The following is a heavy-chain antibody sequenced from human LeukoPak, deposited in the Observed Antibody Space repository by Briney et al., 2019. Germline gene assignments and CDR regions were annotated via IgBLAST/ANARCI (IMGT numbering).Heavy chain of an antibody. V-gene: IGHV3-21*01. J-gene: IGHJ4*02. CDR3: ARGLFGVINPTDY. Sequence: GGSLRLSCAASGFTFSNYAMHWVRQAPGKGLVWVSSISSSGTYLYYADFVKGRFTISRDNAKDSLYLQMNSLRVEDTAVYFCARGLFGVINPTDYWGQGTLVTVSS. D-gene: IGHD3-3*01. CDR1: GFTFSNYA. CDR2: ISSSGTYL.